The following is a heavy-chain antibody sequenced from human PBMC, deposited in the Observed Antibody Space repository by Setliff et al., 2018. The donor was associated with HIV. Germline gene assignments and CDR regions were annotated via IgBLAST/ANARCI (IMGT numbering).Heavy chain of an antibody. D-gene: IGHD6-6*01. CDR2: IYYSGST. CDR1: GGSISSSSYY. Sequence: SETLSLTCTVSGGSISSSSYYWGWIRQPPGKGLEWIGNIYYSGSTYYNPSLKSRDTISVDTSKSHFSLKVSSVTAADTAVYYCARHRIAARRPPYYYMDVWGKGTTVTVSS. J-gene: IGHJ6*03. CDR3: ARHRIAARRPPYYYMDV. V-gene: IGHV4-39*01.